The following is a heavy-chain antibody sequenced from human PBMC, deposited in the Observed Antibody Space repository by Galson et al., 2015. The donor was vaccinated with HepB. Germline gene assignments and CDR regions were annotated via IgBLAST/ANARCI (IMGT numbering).Heavy chain of an antibody. J-gene: IGHJ4*02. CDR1: GFTFSSYA. V-gene: IGHV3-23*01. CDR3: AKREGLQGAFDY. D-gene: IGHD5-24*01. Sequence: SLRLSCAASGFTFSSYAMSWVRQAPGKGLEWVSAISGSGGSTYYADSVKGRFTISRDNSKNTLYLQMNSLRAEDTAVYYCAKREGLQGAFDYWGQGTLVTVSS. CDR2: ISGSGGST.